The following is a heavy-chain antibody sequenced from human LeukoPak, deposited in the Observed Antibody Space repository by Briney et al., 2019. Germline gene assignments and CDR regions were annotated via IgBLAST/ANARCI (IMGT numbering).Heavy chain of an antibody. CDR2: ISSSGSTI. J-gene: IGHJ4*02. CDR3: ARELRYFDWLLLHFDY. CDR1: GFTFSDYY. Sequence: GGSLRLSCAASGFTFSDYYMSWIRQAPVKGLEWVSYISSSGSTIYYADSVKGRFTISRDNAKNSLYLQMNSLRAEDTAVYYCARELRYFDWLLLHFDYWGQGTLVTVSS. V-gene: IGHV3-11*01. D-gene: IGHD3-9*01.